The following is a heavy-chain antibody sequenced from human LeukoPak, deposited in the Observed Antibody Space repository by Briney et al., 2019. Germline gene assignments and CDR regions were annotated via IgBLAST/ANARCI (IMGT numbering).Heavy chain of an antibody. CDR3: ARGTTAPDY. CDR1: GFTFASPG. CDR2: ISNSGFST. Sequence: GGSLRLSCAASGFTFASPGMSLVRQAPGKGLEWISGISNSGFSTYYADSVKGRFTISRDNSKSTLFLQMNSLRVEDTAIYYCARGTTAPDYWGQGTQVTVSS. D-gene: IGHD1-1*01. J-gene: IGHJ4*02. V-gene: IGHV3-23*01.